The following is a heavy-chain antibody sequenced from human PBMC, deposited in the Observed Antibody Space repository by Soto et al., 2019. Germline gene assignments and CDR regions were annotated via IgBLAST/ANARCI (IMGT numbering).Heavy chain of an antibody. CDR3: ARGDGNYYDSSGYSPRDGMDV. J-gene: IGHJ6*02. V-gene: IGHV1-69*10. D-gene: IGHD3-22*01. Sequence: SVKVSCKASGGTFSTFAITWLRQAPGQGLEWMGGVIPIFAISSYAQRFQGRIMITADTSTSTAYMELSSLSSADTAVYFRARGDGNYYDSSGYSPRDGMDVWGQGTTVTVSS. CDR2: VIPIFAIS. CDR1: GGTFSTFA.